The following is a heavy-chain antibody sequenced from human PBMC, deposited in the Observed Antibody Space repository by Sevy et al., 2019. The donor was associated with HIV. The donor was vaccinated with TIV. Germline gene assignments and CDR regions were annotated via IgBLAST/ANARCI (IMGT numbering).Heavy chain of an antibody. CDR3: ARGLRFLEWFSDAFDI. V-gene: IGHV4-38-2*01. D-gene: IGHD3-3*01. Sequence: SETLSLTCAVSGYSISSGYYWGWIRQPPGKGLEWIGSIYHSGSTYYNPSLKSRVTISVDTSKNHFSLKLGSVTAADTAVYYCARGLRFLEWFSDAFDIWGQGTMVTVSS. CDR2: IYHSGST. J-gene: IGHJ3*02. CDR1: GYSISSGYY.